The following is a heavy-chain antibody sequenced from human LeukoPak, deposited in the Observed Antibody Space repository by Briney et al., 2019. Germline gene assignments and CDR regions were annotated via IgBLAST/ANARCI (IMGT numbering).Heavy chain of an antibody. CDR1: GGSFSGYF. D-gene: IGHD4-17*01. V-gene: IGHV4-34*01. CDR2: INHSGTT. CDR3: ARNSAVTRLGY. J-gene: IGHJ4*02. Sequence: NPSETLSLTCAVYGGSFSGYFWSWIRQPPGKGLEWIGEINHSGTTNYNPSLKSRVTISVDTSKNQFSLKLSSVTAADTAVYYCARNSAVTRLGYWGQGTLVTVSS.